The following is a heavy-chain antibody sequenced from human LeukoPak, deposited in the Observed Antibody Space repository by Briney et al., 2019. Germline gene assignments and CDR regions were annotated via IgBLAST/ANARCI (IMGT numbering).Heavy chain of an antibody. CDR3: AREGVVLSY. V-gene: IGHV3-66*02. CDR1: GFTVSSNY. Sequence: PGGSLRPSCAASGFTVSSNYMSWVRQAPGKGLEWVSVIYSGGSTYYADSVKGRFTISRDNSKNTLYLQMNSLRAEDTAVYYCAREGVVLSYWGQGTLVTVSS. D-gene: IGHD2-15*01. J-gene: IGHJ4*02. CDR2: IYSGGST.